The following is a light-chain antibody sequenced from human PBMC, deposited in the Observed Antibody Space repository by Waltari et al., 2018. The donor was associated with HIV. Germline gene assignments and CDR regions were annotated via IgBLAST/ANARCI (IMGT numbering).Light chain of an antibody. J-gene: IGKJ1*01. V-gene: IGKV3-11*01. CDR2: DAS. Sequence: EIMFTQSPATMSLSPGVRATLSCRASQSVSSYLAWYQQKPGQAPRLLIYDASNRATGTPARFSGSGSWTDFTVTISSLGPEDFAVYYCQQRSNWPPWTFGQGTKAEIK. CDR3: QQRSNWPPWT. CDR1: QSVSSY.